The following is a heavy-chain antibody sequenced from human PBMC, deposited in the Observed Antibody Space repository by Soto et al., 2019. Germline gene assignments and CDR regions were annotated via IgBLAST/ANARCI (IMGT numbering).Heavy chain of an antibody. CDR3: ARESYLEAARPDWGY. J-gene: IGHJ4*02. CDR1: GYTFTGYY. V-gene: IGHV1-2*02. Sequence: ASVKVSCKASGYTFTGYYMHWVRQAPGQGLEWMGWINPNSGGTNYAQKFQGRVTMTRDTSISTAYMELSRLRSDDTAVYYCARESYLEAARPDWGYWGQGTLVTVSS. D-gene: IGHD6-6*01. CDR2: INPNSGGT.